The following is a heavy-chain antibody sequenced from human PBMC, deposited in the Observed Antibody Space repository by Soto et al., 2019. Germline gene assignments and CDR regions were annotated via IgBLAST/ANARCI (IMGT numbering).Heavy chain of an antibody. CDR3: ARVEQQLVSGWFDP. Sequence: GASVKVSCKASGYTFTSYGISWVRQAPGQGLEWMGWISAYNGNTNYAQKLQGRVTMTTDTSTSTAYMELRSLRSDDTAVYYCARVEQQLVSGWFDPWGQGTLVTVSS. CDR1: GYTFTSYG. J-gene: IGHJ5*02. D-gene: IGHD6-13*01. CDR2: ISAYNGNT. V-gene: IGHV1-18*01.